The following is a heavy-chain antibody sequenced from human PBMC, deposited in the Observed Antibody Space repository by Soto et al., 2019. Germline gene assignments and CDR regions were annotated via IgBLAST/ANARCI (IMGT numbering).Heavy chain of an antibody. CDR2: ISGSGGST. D-gene: IGHD6-19*01. V-gene: IGHV3-23*01. J-gene: IGHJ4*02. CDR1: GFTFSSHA. Sequence: GGSLRLSCATSGFTFSSHAMSWVRQAPGKGLEWVSAISGSGGSTYYADSVKGRFTISRDNSKNTLYLQMNSLRAEDTAVYYCAKDSWGAGNLVLFDYWGQGTLVTVSS. CDR3: AKDSWGAGNLVLFDY.